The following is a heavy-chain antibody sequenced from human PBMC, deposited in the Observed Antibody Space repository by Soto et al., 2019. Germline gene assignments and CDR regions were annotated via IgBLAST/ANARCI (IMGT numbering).Heavy chain of an antibody. CDR3: ARDKDLQPTVWGF. Sequence: KASETLSLTCSVSGDSMATGGHYYNWIRQVPGKGLEWIGYVYYSGATHYNPSLRARATISRGTSKNQFSLRLISVTAADTALYYCARDKDLQPTVWGFWGQGIQVTVSS. J-gene: IGHJ4*02. D-gene: IGHD3-16*01. V-gene: IGHV4-31*03. CDR2: VYYSGAT. CDR1: GDSMATGGHY.